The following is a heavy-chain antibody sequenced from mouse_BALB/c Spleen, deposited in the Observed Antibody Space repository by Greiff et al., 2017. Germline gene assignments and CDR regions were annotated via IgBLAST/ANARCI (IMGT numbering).Heavy chain of an antibody. J-gene: IGHJ3*01. CDR3: ARSPGGSSYPWFAY. CDR1: GYTFTNYW. Sequence: QVQLQQSGAELVRPGTSVKISCKASGYTFTNYWLGWVKQRPGHGLEWIGDIYPGGGYTNYNEKFKGKATLTADTSSSTAYMQLSSLTSEDSAVYFCARSPGGSSYPWFAYWGQGTLVTVSA. V-gene: IGHV1-63*02. D-gene: IGHD1-1*01. CDR2: IYPGGGYT.